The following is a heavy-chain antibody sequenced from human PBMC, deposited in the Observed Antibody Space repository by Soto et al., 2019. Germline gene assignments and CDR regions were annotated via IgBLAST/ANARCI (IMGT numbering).Heavy chain of an antibody. CDR2: IYYSGST. CDR1: GGSISSYY. CDR3: ARVNGGFGVYYYYMVV. V-gene: IGHV4-59*01. Sequence: QVQLQESGPGLVKPSETLSLTCTVSGGSISSYYWSWIRQPPGKGLEWIGYIYYSGSTNYNPSLKSRVTISVDTSKNQFPLKLSFVTAADTAVYYCARVNGGFGVYYYYMVVWGKGTTVTVSS. D-gene: IGHD3-10*01. J-gene: IGHJ6*03.